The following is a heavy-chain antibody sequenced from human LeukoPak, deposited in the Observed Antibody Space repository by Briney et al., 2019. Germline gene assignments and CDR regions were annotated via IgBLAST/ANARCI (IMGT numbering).Heavy chain of an antibody. CDR2: ISWNSGSI. J-gene: IGHJ4*02. D-gene: IGHD3-22*01. V-gene: IGHV3-9*01. CDR3: ASSNEFYYDTSTYVDY. CDR1: GFTFDDYA. Sequence: PGRSLRLSCAASGFTFDDYAMHWVRQAPGKGLEWVSGISWNSGSIGYADSVKGRFTIFRDNSRNTLYLQMNSLKPEDTAVYYCASSNEFYYDTSTYVDYWGQGTLVTVSS.